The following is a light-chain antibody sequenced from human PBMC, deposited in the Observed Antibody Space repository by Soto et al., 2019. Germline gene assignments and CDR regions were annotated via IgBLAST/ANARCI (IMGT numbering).Light chain of an antibody. CDR2: EVS. Sequence: QSVLTQPASVSGSPGQSITISCTGTSSDVGGYNYVSWFQQHPGKAPKLMIFEVSNRPSGVSNRFSGSKSGNTASLTISGLQAEDEADYYSSSYTTSSTWVFGGGTKSPS. CDR3: SSYTTSSTWV. CDR1: SSDVGGYNY. J-gene: IGLJ3*02. V-gene: IGLV2-14*01.